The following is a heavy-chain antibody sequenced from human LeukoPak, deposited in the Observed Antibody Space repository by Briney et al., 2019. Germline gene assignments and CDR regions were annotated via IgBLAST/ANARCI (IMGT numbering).Heavy chain of an antibody. CDR3: ARDFQYYYDSSGYYSSSY. CDR1: GYTFTGYY. CDR2: INPNSGGT. Sequence: ASVKVSCKASGYTFTGYYMHWVRQAPGQGLEWMGWINPNSGGTNYAQKFQGRVTMTRDTSISTAYMELSRLRSDDTAVYHCARDFQYYYDSSGYYSSSYWGQGTLVTVSS. J-gene: IGHJ4*02. D-gene: IGHD3-22*01. V-gene: IGHV1-2*02.